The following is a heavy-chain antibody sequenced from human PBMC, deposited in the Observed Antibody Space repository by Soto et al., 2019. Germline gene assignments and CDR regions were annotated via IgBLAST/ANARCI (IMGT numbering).Heavy chain of an antibody. Sequence: QVQLVESGGGVVQPGRSLRLSCVASGFTFSSYAMHWVRQSPGKGLEWVAVISYDGSNKYYADSVKGRFTISRDNSKNTLYLQMNSLRAEDTAVYYCTRDQPEMAFDYWGQGTLVTVSS. CDR1: GFTFSSYA. V-gene: IGHV3-30-3*01. CDR2: ISYDGSNK. CDR3: TRDQPEMAFDY. J-gene: IGHJ4*02.